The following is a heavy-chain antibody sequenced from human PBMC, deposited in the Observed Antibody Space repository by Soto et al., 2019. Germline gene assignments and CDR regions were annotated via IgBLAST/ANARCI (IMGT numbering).Heavy chain of an antibody. Sequence: GGSLRLSCAASGFFFGTYATHWVRQAPGKGLEWVSSISSSGANTYYADSVKGRFTISRENSKKTLYLQMNSLRAEDTAVYFCAKGPPKHYYMDVWGKGTTVTVSS. CDR1: GFFFGTYA. V-gene: IGHV3-23*01. CDR2: ISSSGANT. J-gene: IGHJ6*03. CDR3: AKGPPKHYYMDV.